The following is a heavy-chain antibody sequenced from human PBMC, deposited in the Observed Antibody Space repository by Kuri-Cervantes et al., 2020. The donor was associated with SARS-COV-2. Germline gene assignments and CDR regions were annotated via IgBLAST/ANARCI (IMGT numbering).Heavy chain of an antibody. Sequence: GSLRLSCAVYGGSFSGYYWSWIRQPPGKGLEWIGEINHSVSPNYNPSLKSRVTISADTSKNHFSLNLTSVTAADTAVYYCAREDAGFDYWGQGSQVTVSS. CDR3: AREDAGFDY. CDR1: GGSFSGYY. CDR2: INHSVSP. V-gene: IGHV4-34*01. J-gene: IGHJ4*01.